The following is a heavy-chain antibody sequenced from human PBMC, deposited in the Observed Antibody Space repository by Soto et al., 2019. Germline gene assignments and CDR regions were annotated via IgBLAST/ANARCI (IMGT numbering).Heavy chain of an antibody. D-gene: IGHD2-2*01. CDR1: GFTFSSYS. CDR3: ARVGCSSTSCPEGAFDI. CDR2: ISSSSSYI. V-gene: IGHV3-21*01. J-gene: IGHJ3*02. Sequence: GGSLRLSCAASGFTFSSYSMNWVRQAPGKGLEWVSSISSSSSYIYYADSVKGRFTISRDNAKNSLCLQMNSLRAEDTAVYYCARVGCSSTSCPEGAFDIWGQGTMVTVSS.